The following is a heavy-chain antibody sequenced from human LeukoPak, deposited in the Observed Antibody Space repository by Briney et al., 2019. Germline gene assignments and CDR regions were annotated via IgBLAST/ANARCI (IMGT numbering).Heavy chain of an antibody. CDR1: GDSISSSSYY. D-gene: IGHD3-10*01. CDR3: ARGSFYGYRPEWDY. J-gene: IGHJ4*02. V-gene: IGHV4-39*01. CDR2: IYYSGST. Sequence: SETLSLTCIVSGDSISSSSYYWGWIRQPPGKGLEWIGSIYYSGSTYYNPSLKSRVTVSVDTSKNQFSLKLSSVTAADTAVYYCARGSFYGYRPEWDYWGQGTLVTVSS.